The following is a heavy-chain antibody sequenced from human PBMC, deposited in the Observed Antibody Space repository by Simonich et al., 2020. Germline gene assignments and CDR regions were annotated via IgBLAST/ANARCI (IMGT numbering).Heavy chain of an antibody. CDR3: ARHDRWLQFYFDY. D-gene: IGHD5-12*01. J-gene: IGHJ4*02. V-gene: IGHV4-59*08. Sequence: QVQLQESGPGLVKPSETLSLTCTVSGGSISNYYWSWLRQPPGKGLEWIGYIYYSGSTNYNPALKSRVTISVDTSKNQFSLKLSSVTAADTAVYYSARHDRWLQFYFDYWGQGTLVTVSS. CDR2: IYYSGST. CDR1: GGSISNYY.